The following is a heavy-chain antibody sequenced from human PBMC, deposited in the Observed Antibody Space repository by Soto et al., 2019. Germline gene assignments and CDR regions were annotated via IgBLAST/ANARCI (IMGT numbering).Heavy chain of an antibody. D-gene: IGHD2-21*01. CDR1: GVSIHNSHSF. CDR3: GRVVEGATRHTDLDS. J-gene: IGHJ5*01. CDR2: VYYSGGA. V-gene: IGHV4-39*01. Sequence: PSETLSLTCTVSGVSIHNSHSFWGWIRQPPGKGLEFIGTVYYSGGAHYTSSLKSRVTISVDTANNQVSLRMRSLTAADTAVYYCGRVVEGATRHTDLDSWGQGTLVTVSS.